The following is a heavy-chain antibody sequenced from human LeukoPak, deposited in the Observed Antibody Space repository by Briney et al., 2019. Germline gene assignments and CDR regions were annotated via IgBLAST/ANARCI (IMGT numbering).Heavy chain of an antibody. CDR3: ARSDYYDSSGNYYFDY. D-gene: IGHD3-22*01. Sequence: VGSLRLSCAVSGFTFSSYWMSWVRQAPGKGLEWVANIKQGGVEKNYVDSVKGRFTISRDNAKNSLYLQMNSLRDEDTAVYYCARSDYYDSSGNYYFDYWGQGTLVTVSS. V-gene: IGHV3-7*01. CDR2: IKQGGVEK. CDR1: GFTFSSYW. J-gene: IGHJ4*02.